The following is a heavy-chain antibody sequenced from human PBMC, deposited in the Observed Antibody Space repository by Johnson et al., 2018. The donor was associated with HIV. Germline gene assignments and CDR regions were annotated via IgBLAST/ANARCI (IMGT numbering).Heavy chain of an antibody. Sequence: QVQLVESGGGLVKPGGSLRLSCAASGFAFSDYYMAWIRQAPGKGLEWVSFIRSGSHTIYYADSVKGRFTISRDNSKNTLYLQMNSLRAEDTAVYYCARDQGYDSSGFDAFDIWGQGTMVTVSS. CDR3: ARDQGYDSSGFDAFDI. V-gene: IGHV3-11*04. J-gene: IGHJ3*02. CDR1: GFAFSDYY. CDR2: IRSGSHTI. D-gene: IGHD3-22*01.